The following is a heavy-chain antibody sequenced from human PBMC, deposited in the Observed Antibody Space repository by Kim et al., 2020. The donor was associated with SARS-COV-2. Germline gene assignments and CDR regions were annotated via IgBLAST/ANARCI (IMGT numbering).Heavy chain of an antibody. D-gene: IGHD3-10*01. CDR3: AIDLVLLSYSGMDV. Sequence: ADSVKGRLTISWDNSDNTLCLQMNSQIAEDTAVYYCAIDLVLLSYSGMDVWGQGTTVTVSS. J-gene: IGHJ6*02. V-gene: IGHV3-30*07.